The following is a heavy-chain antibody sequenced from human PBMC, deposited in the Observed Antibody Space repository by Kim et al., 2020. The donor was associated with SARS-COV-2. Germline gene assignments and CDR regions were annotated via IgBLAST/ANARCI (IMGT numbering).Heavy chain of an antibody. CDR2: IYSGGST. Sequence: GGSLRLSCAASGFTVSSNYMSWVRQAPGKGLEWVSVIYSGGSTYYADSVKGRFTISRDNSKNTLYLQMNSLRAEDTAVYYCARDSGYYDSSGYYAKGYGYWGQGTLVTVSS. D-gene: IGHD3-22*01. J-gene: IGHJ4*02. V-gene: IGHV3-53*01. CDR1: GFTVSSNY. CDR3: ARDSGYYDSSGYYAKGYGY.